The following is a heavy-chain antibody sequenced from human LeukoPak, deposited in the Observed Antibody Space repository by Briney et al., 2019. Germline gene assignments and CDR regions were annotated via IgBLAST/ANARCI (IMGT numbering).Heavy chain of an antibody. J-gene: IGHJ4*02. Sequence: GGSLRLSCAASGFTFSTYTMNWVRQAPGKGLEWVSSISSSSSYMYCVDSVKGRFTISRDNAKNSLSLQMNSLRAEDTAVYYCARGADYHILTGPYDYWGQGTLVTVSS. D-gene: IGHD3-9*01. CDR2: ISSSSSYM. CDR1: GFTFSTYT. V-gene: IGHV3-21*01. CDR3: ARGADYHILTGPYDY.